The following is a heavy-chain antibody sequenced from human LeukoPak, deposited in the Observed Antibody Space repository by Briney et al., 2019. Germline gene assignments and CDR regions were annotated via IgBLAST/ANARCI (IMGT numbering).Heavy chain of an antibody. CDR1: GFTFSSYW. Sequence: GGSLRLSCAASGFTFSSYWMHWVRHAPGKGLVWVSRINSDGSSTSYADSVKGRFTISRDNAKNTLYLQMNSLRAEDTAVYYCVRGPLRFLEWSPKFDYWGQGTLVTVSS. V-gene: IGHV3-74*01. CDR2: INSDGSST. CDR3: VRGPLRFLEWSPKFDY. J-gene: IGHJ4*02. D-gene: IGHD3-3*01.